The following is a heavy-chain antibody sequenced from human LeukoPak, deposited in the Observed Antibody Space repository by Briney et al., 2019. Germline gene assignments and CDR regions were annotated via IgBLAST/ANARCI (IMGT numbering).Heavy chain of an antibody. V-gene: IGHV4-34*01. J-gene: IGHJ4*02. CDR3: ARSRSRPLLPPLPKSQYYFDY. CDR1: GFTFTNYW. CDR2: INHSGST. Sequence: GSLRLSCAASGFTFTNYWMSWVRQPPGKGLEWIGDINHSGSTNYNPSLKSRVTISVDTSKNQFSLKLSSVTAADTAVYYCARSRSRPLLPPLPKSQYYFDYWGQGTLVTVSS. D-gene: IGHD2-21*01.